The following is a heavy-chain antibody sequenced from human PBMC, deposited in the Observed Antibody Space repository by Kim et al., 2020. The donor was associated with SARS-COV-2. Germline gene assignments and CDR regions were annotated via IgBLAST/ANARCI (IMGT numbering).Heavy chain of an antibody. V-gene: IGHV3-74*01. D-gene: IGHD6-13*01. J-gene: IGHJ4*02. CDR1: GFTFSNDW. CDR2: INGDGSST. Sequence: GGSLRLSCVASGFTFSNDWMHWVRQAPGKGLVWVSRINGDGSSTNYADSVKGRFTISRDNAKNTLYLQMNSLRAEDTAVYYCARRRYTSNWYYFDYWGQGTLVTVSS. CDR3: ARRRYTSNWYYFDY.